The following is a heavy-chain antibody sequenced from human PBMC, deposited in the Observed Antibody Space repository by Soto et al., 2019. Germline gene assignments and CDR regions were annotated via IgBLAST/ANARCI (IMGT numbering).Heavy chain of an antibody. CDR2: IIPILGIA. J-gene: IGHJ4*02. CDR3: ARNYGDYNFSDY. V-gene: IGHV1-69*02. CDR1: GGTFSSYT. D-gene: IGHD4-17*01. Sequence: ASVKVSCKASGGTFSSYTISWVRQAPGQGLEWMGRIIPILGIANYAQKFQGRVTITADKSTSTAYMELSSLRSEDTAVYYCARNYGDYNFSDYWGQGTLVTVSS.